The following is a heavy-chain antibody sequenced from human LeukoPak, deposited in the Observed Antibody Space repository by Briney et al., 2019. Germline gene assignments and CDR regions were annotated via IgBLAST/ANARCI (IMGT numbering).Heavy chain of an antibody. J-gene: IGHJ4*02. CDR3: ARDPQYCSGGSCYSFDY. Sequence: GGSLRLSCAASGFTFSSYSMNWVRQAPGKGLEWVSSISSSSSDIYYADSVEGRFTISRDNAKNSLYLQMNSLRAEDTAVYYCARDPQYCSGGSCYSFDYWGQGTLVTVSS. CDR2: ISSSSSDI. V-gene: IGHV3-21*01. D-gene: IGHD2-15*01. CDR1: GFTFSSYS.